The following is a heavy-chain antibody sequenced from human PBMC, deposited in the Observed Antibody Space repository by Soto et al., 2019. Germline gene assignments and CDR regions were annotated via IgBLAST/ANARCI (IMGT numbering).Heavy chain of an antibody. V-gene: IGHV3-66*01. CDR3: ASCTGTSCYLPAGYYYGIDD. CDR1: GFTVSSNY. Sequence: EVQLVVSGGGLVQPGGSLRLSCTASGFTVSSNYMNWVRQAPGQGLDWVSIIYSGGSTYYAESLKGRFTISRDNSKNTLFLQMNILKAKNTAVHYCASCTGTSCYLPAGYYYGIDDWGQGTTVTVSS. J-gene: IGHJ6*02. D-gene: IGHD2-2*01. CDR2: IYSGGST.